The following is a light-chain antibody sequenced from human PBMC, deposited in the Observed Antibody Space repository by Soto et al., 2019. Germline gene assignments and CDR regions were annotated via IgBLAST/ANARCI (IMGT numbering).Light chain of an antibody. CDR1: QSVSSN. CDR2: GAS. CDR3: QQYKNWPPLT. V-gene: IGKV3-15*01. J-gene: IGKJ4*01. Sequence: EIVMTQSPATLSLSPGETATLSCRASQSVSSNLAWYQQKPGQAPSLLIYGASTRATDIPPRFSGSGSGTEFTLTITSLQSEDFAVYYCQQYKNWPPLTFGGGTKVEIK.